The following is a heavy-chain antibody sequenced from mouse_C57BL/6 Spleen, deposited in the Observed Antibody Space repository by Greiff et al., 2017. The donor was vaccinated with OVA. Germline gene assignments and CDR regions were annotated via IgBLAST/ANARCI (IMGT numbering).Heavy chain of an antibody. D-gene: IGHD1-1*01. CDR1: GYTFTSYW. CDR2: IDPSDSYT. V-gene: IGHV1-69*01. J-gene: IGHJ1*03. Sequence: QVQLQQPGAELVMPGASVKLSCKASGYTFTSYWMHWVKQRPGQGLEWIGEIDPSDSYTNYNQKCKGKSTLTVDKSSSTAYMQLSSLTSEDSAVYYCARRYGSSYDWYFDVWGTGTTVTVSS. CDR3: ARRYGSSYDWYFDV.